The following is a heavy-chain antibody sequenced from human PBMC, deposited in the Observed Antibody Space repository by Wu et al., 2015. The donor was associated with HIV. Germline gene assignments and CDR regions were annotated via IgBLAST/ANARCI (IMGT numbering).Heavy chain of an antibody. CDR3: ARDRSDKRLFGSEGEETFYYHYVDV. CDR2: VIPIFDSR. Sequence: QVQLAQSGAEVKKPGSSVRVPCKASGGTFGSYAVIWVRQAPGQGLEWMGGVIPIFDSRKYAQKFQGRVTITADESTSTAYMELSRLTSEDTAIYYCARDRSDKRLFGSEGEETFYYHYVDVWGKGTTVAVAS. CDR1: GGTFGSYA. V-gene: IGHV1-69*12. D-gene: IGHD3-22*01. J-gene: IGHJ6*03.